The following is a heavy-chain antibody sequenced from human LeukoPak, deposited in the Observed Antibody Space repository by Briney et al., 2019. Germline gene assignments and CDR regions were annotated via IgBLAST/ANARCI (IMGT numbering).Heavy chain of an antibody. Sequence: SETLSLTCTVSLDSTTSNFWSWVRQPPGKGLEWIGEIHRSESPNYNPSLQSRVTISIDRSRNQIVLELSSVTAADTAVYYCAREILGGFNPGAYWGQGTLVTVSS. V-gene: IGHV4-4*02. CDR1: LDSTTSNF. CDR2: IHRSESP. D-gene: IGHD1-14*01. J-gene: IGHJ4*02. CDR3: AREILGGFNPGAY.